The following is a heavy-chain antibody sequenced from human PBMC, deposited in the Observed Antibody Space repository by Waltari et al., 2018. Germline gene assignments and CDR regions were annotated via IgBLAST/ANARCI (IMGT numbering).Heavy chain of an antibody. CDR3: ARERHRLMEEGYLMALDP. J-gene: IGHJ5*02. CDR2: ISGNNGHT. Sequence: QVQLVQSGAEVKMHGAPVKVFCTASGSTFTDYAITGARQAPGQGREWMGWISGNNGHTNHAQKFQGRLIMTEDTSATTVYMELTYLTSDDTAVYYCARERHRLMEEGYLMALDPWGQGTLVTVSS. CDR1: GSTFTDYA. D-gene: IGHD3-3*01. V-gene: IGHV1-18*01.